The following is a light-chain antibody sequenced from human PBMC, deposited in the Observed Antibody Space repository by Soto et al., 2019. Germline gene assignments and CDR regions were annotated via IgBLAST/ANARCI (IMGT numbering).Light chain of an antibody. V-gene: IGLV4-69*01. Sequence: QPVLTQSPSASASLGASVKLTCTLSSGHSSYAFAWHQQQPEKGPRYLMKLNSDGSHSKGDGIPDRFSGSSSGAERYLTISSRQSEDEADYYCQTWGTGIQGVFGGGTKLTVL. J-gene: IGLJ3*02. CDR1: SGHSSYA. CDR3: QTWGTGIQGV. CDR2: LNSDGSH.